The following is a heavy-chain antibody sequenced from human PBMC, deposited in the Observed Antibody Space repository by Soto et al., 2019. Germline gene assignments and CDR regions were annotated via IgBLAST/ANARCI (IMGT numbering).Heavy chain of an antibody. V-gene: IGHV4-30-4*01. Sequence: SETLSLTCTVSGGSISSGDYYWSWIRQPPGKGLEWIGYIYYSGSTYYNPSLESRVTISVDTSKNQFSLKLSSVTAADTAVYYCARAVVIQYYFDYWGQGTLVTVSS. J-gene: IGHJ4*02. CDR2: IYYSGST. CDR3: ARAVVIQYYFDY. D-gene: IGHD2-21*01. CDR1: GGSISSGDYY.